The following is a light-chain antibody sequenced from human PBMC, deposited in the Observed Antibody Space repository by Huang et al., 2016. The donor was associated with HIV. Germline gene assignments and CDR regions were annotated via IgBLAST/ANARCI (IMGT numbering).Light chain of an antibody. Sequence: IQLTQSPSSLSASVGDRVTIPCRASQGISSYLAWYQQTPGKAPKLLIYAASTLQSGVTSRFSGSGSGTDFTLTISSLQPEDFATYYCQQVNSYPLTFGGGTKVEIK. CDR2: AAS. CDR3: QQVNSYPLT. V-gene: IGKV1-9*01. CDR1: QGISSY. J-gene: IGKJ4*01.